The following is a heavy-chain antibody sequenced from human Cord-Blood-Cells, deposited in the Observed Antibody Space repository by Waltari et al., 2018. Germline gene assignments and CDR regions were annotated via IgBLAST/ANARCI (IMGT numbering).Heavy chain of an antibody. CDR2: ISSSSSYI. CDR3: ATLGVGIAARPVLDAFDI. D-gene: IGHD6-6*01. V-gene: IGHV3-21*01. J-gene: IGHJ3*02. CDR1: GFTFSSYS. Sequence: EVQLVESGGGLVKPGGSLRLSCAASGFTFSSYSMNWVRQAPGKGLEWVSSISSSSSYIYYADSVKGRFTISRDNAKNSLYLQMNSLRAEDTAVYYCATLGVGIAARPVLDAFDIWGQGTMVTVSS.